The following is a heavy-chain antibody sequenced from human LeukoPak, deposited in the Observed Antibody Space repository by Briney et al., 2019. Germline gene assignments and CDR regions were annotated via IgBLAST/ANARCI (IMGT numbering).Heavy chain of an antibody. D-gene: IGHD2-15*01. J-gene: IGHJ3*02. CDR1: GFTFRNYL. CDR2: ISSTGGTI. CDR3: ARGYSRAAFDI. Sequence: PGGSLRLSCAASGFTFRNYLMNWVRQAPGKGLAWVSFISSTGGTIYYADSVKGRFTVSRDNGKNSLLLQINSLRAEDTALYYCARGYSRAAFDIWGQGTVVAVSS. V-gene: IGHV3-48*01.